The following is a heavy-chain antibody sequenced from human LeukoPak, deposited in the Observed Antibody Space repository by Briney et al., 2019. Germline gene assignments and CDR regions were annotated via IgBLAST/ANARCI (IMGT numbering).Heavy chain of an antibody. Sequence: PSETLSLTCTVSGGSISSNTYYWGWIRQPPGKGLEWIGSIYYSGSTYYNPSLKSRATISVDTSTNQFSLKLTSVTAADTVVYYCARHRGCSGGTCYRYFDYWGQGTLVTVSS. V-gene: IGHV4-39*01. CDR2: IYYSGST. D-gene: IGHD2-15*01. J-gene: IGHJ4*02. CDR1: GGSISSNTYY. CDR3: ARHRGCSGGTCYRYFDY.